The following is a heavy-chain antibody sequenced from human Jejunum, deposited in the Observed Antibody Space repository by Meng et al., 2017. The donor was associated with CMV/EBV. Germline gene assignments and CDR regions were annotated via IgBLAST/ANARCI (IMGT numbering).Heavy chain of an antibody. V-gene: IGHV3-23*01. CDR2: IGSSGIT. J-gene: IGHJ2*01. CDR1: GCTISSYG. D-gene: IGHD3-10*01. Sequence: CAASGCTISSYGSSWVRQAPGKGPEWVSHIGSSGITNYADSVEGRFTISRDNSKNTLYLQMNSLRAEDTAVYYCAKSRGHWQFDLWGRGTLVTVSS. CDR3: AKSRGHWQFDL.